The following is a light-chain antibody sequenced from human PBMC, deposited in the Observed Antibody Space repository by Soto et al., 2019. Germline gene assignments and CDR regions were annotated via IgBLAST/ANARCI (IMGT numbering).Light chain of an antibody. V-gene: IGLV1-44*01. CDR3: AASDDSLNEV. CDR2: SNN. Sequence: QSVLTQAPSASGTPGQRVTISCSGSSSNIGTNTVNWYQQLPGTAPKLLIYSNNQRPSGGPDRFSGSKSGTSASLAISGLQSEDEADYYCAASDDSLNEVFGTGTKVTVL. CDR1: SSNIGTNT. J-gene: IGLJ1*01.